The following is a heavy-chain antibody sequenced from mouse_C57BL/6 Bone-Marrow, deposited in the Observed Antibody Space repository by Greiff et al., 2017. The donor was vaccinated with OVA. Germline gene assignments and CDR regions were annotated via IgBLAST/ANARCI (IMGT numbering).Heavy chain of an antibody. CDR1: GFTFSSYA. D-gene: IGHD2-1*01. CDR3: TRLLDAMDY. Sequence: EVQVVESGEGLVKPGGSLKLSCAASGFTFSSYAMSWVRQTPEKRLEWVAYISSGGDYTYYADTVKGRCTISRDNARNTLYLQMSSLKSEDTAMYYCTRLLDAMDYWGQGTSVTVSS. J-gene: IGHJ4*01. CDR2: ISSGGDYT. V-gene: IGHV5-9-1*02.